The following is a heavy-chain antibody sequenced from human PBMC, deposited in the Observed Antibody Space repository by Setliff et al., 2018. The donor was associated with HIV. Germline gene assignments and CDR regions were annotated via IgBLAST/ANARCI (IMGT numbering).Heavy chain of an antibody. CDR2: ISAYSDNK. J-gene: IGHJ4*02. CDR3: ARSQMILVRGVVHYFDY. Sequence: ASVKVSCKASGYTFASYGIRWVRQAPGQGLEWMGWISAYSDNKNYAQKLQGRVTMTIDTSTSTVYMQLRSLISDDTAVYYCARSQMILVRGVVHYFDYWGQGTLVTVSS. V-gene: IGHV1-18*01. D-gene: IGHD3-10*01. CDR1: GYTFASYG.